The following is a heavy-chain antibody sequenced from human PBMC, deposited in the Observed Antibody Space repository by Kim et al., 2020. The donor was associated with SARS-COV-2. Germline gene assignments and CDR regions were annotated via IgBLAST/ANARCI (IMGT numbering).Heavy chain of an antibody. CDR2: TYYRSNWYS. Sequence: SQTLSLTCAISGDSVSGATIAWSWITQSPSRGLEWLGRTYYRSNWYSDYAVSVKSRITINPDTSKNQFSLQLTSVTPEDTALYYCVRYSGWYYFDYWGQG. D-gene: IGHD5-12*01. CDR1: GDSVSGATIA. J-gene: IGHJ4*02. CDR3: VRYSGWYYFDY. V-gene: IGHV6-1*01.